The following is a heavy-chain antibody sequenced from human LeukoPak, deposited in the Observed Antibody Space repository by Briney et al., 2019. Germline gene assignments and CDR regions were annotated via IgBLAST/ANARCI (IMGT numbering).Heavy chain of an antibody. CDR3: ARGVTYNWNFWFDP. J-gene: IGHJ5*02. CDR1: GGSISSYY. V-gene: IGHV4-59*12. D-gene: IGHD1-20*01. Sequence: SETLSLTCTVSGGSISSYYWSWIRQPPGKGLECIGYIHYTGSTNYNPSLKSRVTISVDTSKNQFSLKLTSVTAADTAVYYCARGVTYNWNFWFDPWGQGTLVTVSS. CDR2: IHYTGST.